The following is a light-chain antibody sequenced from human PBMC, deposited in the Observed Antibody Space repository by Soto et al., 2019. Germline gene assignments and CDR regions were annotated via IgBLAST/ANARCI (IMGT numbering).Light chain of an antibody. Sequence: QSALTQPRSVSGSPGQSVTISCTGTSNYVSWYQQHPGKAPKLIISDVNKRPSGVPDRFSGSKSCRTASLTISGLLADDEADYYCCSFAGSYTSFVFATGTKLTVL. J-gene: IGLJ1*01. CDR2: DVN. V-gene: IGLV2-11*01. CDR3: CSFAGSYTSFV. CDR1: SNY.